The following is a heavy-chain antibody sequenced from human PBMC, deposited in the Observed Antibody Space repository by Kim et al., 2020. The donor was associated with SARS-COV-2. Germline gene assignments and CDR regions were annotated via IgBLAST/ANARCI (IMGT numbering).Heavy chain of an antibody. CDR2: INHSGST. J-gene: IGHJ6*02. CDR3: ARGVDSSGYYGMDV. D-gene: IGHD3-22*01. Sequence: SETLSLTCAVYGGSFSGYYWSWIRQPPGKGLEWIGEINHSGSTNYNPSLKSRVTISVDTSKNQFSLKLSSVTAADTAVYYCARGVDSSGYYGMDVWGQGT. CDR1: GGSFSGYY. V-gene: IGHV4-34*01.